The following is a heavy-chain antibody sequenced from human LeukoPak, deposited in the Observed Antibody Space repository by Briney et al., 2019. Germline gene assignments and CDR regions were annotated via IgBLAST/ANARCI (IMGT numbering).Heavy chain of an antibody. CDR2: IIPIFGTA. CDR3: ARGDMDSSGYYYYFDY. V-gene: IGHV1-69*13. CDR1: GGTFSSYA. Sequence: SVKVSCKASGGTFSSYAISWVRQAPGQGLEWMGGIIPIFGTANYAQKFQGRVTITADESTSTAYMELSSLRSEDTAVHYCARGDMDSSGYYYYFDYWGQGTLVTVSS. D-gene: IGHD3-22*01. J-gene: IGHJ4*02.